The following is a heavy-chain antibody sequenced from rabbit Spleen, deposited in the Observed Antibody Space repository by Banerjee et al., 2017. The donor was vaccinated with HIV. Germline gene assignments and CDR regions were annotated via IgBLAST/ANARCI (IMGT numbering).Heavy chain of an antibody. D-gene: IGHD7-1*01. CDR2: IDPVFGIA. CDR1: GFDFSSYG. CDR3: ARDTGTSFSSYGMDL. V-gene: IGHV1S47*01. J-gene: IGHJ6*01. Sequence: QEQLVESGGGLVQPGGSLKLSCKASGFDFSSYGVNWVRQAPGKGLEWIGYIDPVFGIAVYASWVNGRFTISRDNAQNRLYLQLNSLTAADTATYFCARDTGTSFSSYGMDLWGPGTLVTVS.